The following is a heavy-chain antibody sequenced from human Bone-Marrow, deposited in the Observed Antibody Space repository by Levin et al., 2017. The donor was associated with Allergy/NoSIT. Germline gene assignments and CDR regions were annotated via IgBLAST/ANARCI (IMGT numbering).Heavy chain of an antibody. Sequence: SETLSLTCTVSGESVSSSGFYWTWIRQYPGKGLEWIGHIYYPGNTSYNPSLKSRVSISEDRSKNQFSLKLDSVTAADSAVYYCARESVYYGSGSWIDCWGQGTLVTVSS. CDR1: GESVSSSGFY. D-gene: IGHD3-10*01. V-gene: IGHV4-31*02. CDR2: IYYPGNT. CDR3: ARESVYYGSGSWIDC. J-gene: IGHJ4*02.